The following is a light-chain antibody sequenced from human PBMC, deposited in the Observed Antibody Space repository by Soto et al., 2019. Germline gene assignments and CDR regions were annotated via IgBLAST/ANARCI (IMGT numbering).Light chain of an antibody. J-gene: IGKJ4*01. CDR1: QYISYY. CDR3: QQLNSYPLT. V-gene: IGKV1-9*01. CDR2: AAS. Sequence: DIQLTQSPSFLSASLGDRFTITFLASQYISYYLAWYQQRPGKAPKLLIYAASTLQSGVPSRFSSSGSGTEFTLTISSLQPEDFATYSCQQLNSYPLTFGGGTRWIS.